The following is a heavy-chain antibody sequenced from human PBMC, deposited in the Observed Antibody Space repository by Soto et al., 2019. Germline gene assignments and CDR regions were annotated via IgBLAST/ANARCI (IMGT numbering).Heavy chain of an antibody. CDR3: AKDPPSPWTANWVDP. CDR1: GFNFNTFA. CDR2: ISSSGGSI. D-gene: IGHD1-1*01. Sequence: EEQVSESGGALVQPGGSLRLSCAASGFNFNTFAMSWIRQAPGKGLEWVSHISSSGGSIDYADSVRGRFTISRDNSKNVLFLQMNSLRADDTATYYCAKDPPSPWTANWVDPWGKGTLVTVSS. V-gene: IGHV3-23*01. J-gene: IGHJ5*02.